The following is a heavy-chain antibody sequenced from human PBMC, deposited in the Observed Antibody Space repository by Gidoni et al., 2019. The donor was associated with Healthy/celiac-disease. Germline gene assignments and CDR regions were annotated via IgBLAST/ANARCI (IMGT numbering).Heavy chain of an antibody. Sequence: QVQLVASGGGLVHPGMSLRLSCAASGFTFSSYGMHWVRQAPGKVLEWVAVIWYDGSNKYYADSVKGRSTISRDNSKNTLYLQMNSLRAEDTAVYYCAREGAGPYDYWGQGTLVTVSS. V-gene: IGHV3-33*01. D-gene: IGHD6-19*01. J-gene: IGHJ4*02. CDR2: IWYDGSNK. CDR1: GFTFSSYG. CDR3: AREGAGPYDY.